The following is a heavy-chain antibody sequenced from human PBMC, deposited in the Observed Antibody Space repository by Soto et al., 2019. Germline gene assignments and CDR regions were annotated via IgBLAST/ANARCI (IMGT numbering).Heavy chain of an antibody. V-gene: IGHV3-30*18. CDR1: VFMFSSFG. D-gene: IGHD4-4*01. CDR2: ISYDGTYQ. CDR3: AKQHSDLVIGAFDV. J-gene: IGHJ3*01. Sequence: PGGSLRLSCASSVFMFSSFGIHWVRQAPGKGLEWVAVISYDGTYQYYDDSVKGRFTISRDNFGNTVALQMNSLRPEDTAVYYCAKQHSDLVIGAFDVWGPGAVVTVSS.